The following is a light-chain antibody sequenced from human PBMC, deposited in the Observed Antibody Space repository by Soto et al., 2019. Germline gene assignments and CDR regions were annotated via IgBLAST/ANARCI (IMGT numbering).Light chain of an antibody. CDR2: AAS. CDR3: QQYGSAPRT. J-gene: IGKJ1*01. Sequence: VLTQSPGTLSLSPGERATLSCRASQIVSKNYLAWYQQKPGQAPRLLIYAASSRATGIPDRFSGGGSETDFTLTISRLEPEDFAVYYCQQYGSAPRTFGQGTKGEVK. CDR1: QIVSKNY. V-gene: IGKV3-20*01.